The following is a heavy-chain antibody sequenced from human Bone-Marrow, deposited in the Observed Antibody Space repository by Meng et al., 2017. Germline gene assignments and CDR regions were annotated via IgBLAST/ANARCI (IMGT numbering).Heavy chain of an antibody. CDR1: GFTFSSYA. D-gene: IGHD1-26*01. CDR3: ARVEVGATTLSRGDAFDI. J-gene: IGHJ3*02. V-gene: IGHV3-30*04. CDR2: ISYDGSSK. Sequence: GGSLRLSCAASGFTFSSYAMHWVRQAPGKGLEWVAVISYDGSSKYYADSVKGRFTISRDNSKNTLYLQMNSLRAEDTAVYYCARVEVGATTLSRGDAFDIWGQGTMVTVSS.